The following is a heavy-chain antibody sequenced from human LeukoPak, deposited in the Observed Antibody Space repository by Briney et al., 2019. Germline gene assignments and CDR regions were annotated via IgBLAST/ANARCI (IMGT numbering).Heavy chain of an antibody. Sequence: GGSLRLSCAASGFTFSSYDMHWVRQATGKGLEWVSAIGTAGDTYYPGSVKGRFTISRENAKNSLYLQMNSLRAEDTAVYYCARMYYDILTGYYTYYYYYMDVWGKGTTVTISS. D-gene: IGHD3-9*01. CDR3: ARMYYDILTGYYTYYYYYMDV. V-gene: IGHV3-13*01. CDR1: GFTFSSYD. J-gene: IGHJ6*03. CDR2: IGTAGDT.